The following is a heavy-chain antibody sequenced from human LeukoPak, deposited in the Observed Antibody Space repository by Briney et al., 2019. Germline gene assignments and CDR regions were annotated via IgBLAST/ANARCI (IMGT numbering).Heavy chain of an antibody. D-gene: IGHD3-3*01. V-gene: IGHV1-2*02. CDR1: GYTFTGYY. Sequence: GASVKVSCKASGYTFTGYYMHWVRQAPGQGLEWMGWINPNSGGTNYAQKLQGRVTMTTDTSTSTAYMELRSLRSDDTAVYYCARADDFSPRYYYGMDVWGQGATVTVSS. CDR3: ARADDFSPRYYYGMDV. CDR2: INPNSGGT. J-gene: IGHJ6*02.